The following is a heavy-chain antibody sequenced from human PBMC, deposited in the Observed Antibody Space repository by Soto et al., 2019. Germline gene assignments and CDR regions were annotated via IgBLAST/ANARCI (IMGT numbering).Heavy chain of an antibody. J-gene: IGHJ4*02. CDR2: IDTSGST. CDR1: GGSISNYY. V-gene: IGHV4-4*07. CDR3: ARGGQDFWSGPFDY. Sequence: SETLSLTCTGSGGSISNYYCNWIRQPAGKGLEWIGRIDTSGSTNYNPSLKSRVTMSVDTSKQEFSLKLSSVTAADTALYYCARGGQDFWSGPFDYWGRGALVTVSS. D-gene: IGHD3-3*01.